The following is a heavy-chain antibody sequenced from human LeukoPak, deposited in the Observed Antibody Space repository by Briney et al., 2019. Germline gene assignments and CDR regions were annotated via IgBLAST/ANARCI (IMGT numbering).Heavy chain of an antibody. V-gene: IGHV4-30-2*01. CDR3: ARVGAAAVKH. CDR2: IYHSGST. D-gene: IGHD6-13*01. J-gene: IGHJ1*01. Sequence: SETLSLTCTVSGGSISSGGYYWSWIRQPPGKGLEWIGYIYHSGSTHYNPSLKSRVTISVDRSKYQFSLKLSSVTAADTAVYYCARVGAAAVKHWGQGTLVTVSS. CDR1: GGSISSGGYY.